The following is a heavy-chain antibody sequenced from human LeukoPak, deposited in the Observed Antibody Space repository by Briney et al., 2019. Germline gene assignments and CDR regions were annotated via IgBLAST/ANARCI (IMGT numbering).Heavy chain of an antibody. V-gene: IGHV3-9*01. D-gene: IGHD3-9*01. Sequence: GGSLRLSCAASGFTFDDYAMHWVRQAPGKGLEWVSGISWNSGSIGYADSVEGRFTISRDNAKNSLYLQMNSLRAEDTALYYCAKDILTGYYSGYFDYWGQGTLVTVSS. CDR2: ISWNSGSI. CDR1: GFTFDDYA. J-gene: IGHJ4*02. CDR3: AKDILTGYYSGYFDY.